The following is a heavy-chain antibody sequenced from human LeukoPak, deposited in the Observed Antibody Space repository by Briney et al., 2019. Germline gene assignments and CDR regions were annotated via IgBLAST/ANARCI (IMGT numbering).Heavy chain of an antibody. J-gene: IGHJ4*02. V-gene: IGHV4-61*02. CDR1: GGSISSGSYY. Sequence: SQTLSLTCTVSGGSISSGSYYWSWIRQPAGKGLEWIGRIYTSGSTNYNPSLKSRVTISVDTSKNQFSLKLSSVTAANTAVYYCARGNRPDCYFVYWGQGTLATVPS. D-gene: IGHD6-6*01. CDR2: IYTSGST. CDR3: ARGNRPDCYFVY.